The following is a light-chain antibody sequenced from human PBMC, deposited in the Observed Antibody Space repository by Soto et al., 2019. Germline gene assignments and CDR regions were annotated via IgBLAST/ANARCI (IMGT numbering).Light chain of an antibody. V-gene: IGLV2-14*01. CDR3: SSYPSSSTVV. CDR1: SSDVGGYNY. J-gene: IGLJ2*01. Sequence: QSALTQPASVSGSPGQSITISCTGTSSDVGGYNYVSWYQQHPGKAPKLMIYEVSNRPSGVSNRFSGSKSGNTASLTISGLQAEAEADYYCSSYPSSSTVVFGGGTQLT. CDR2: EVS.